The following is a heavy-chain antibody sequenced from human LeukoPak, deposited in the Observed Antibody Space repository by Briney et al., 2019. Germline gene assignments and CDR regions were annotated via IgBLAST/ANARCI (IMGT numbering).Heavy chain of an antibody. J-gene: IGHJ4*02. CDR3: ARDGDKYSSGWYTFIYY. D-gene: IGHD6-19*01. Sequence: ASVKVSCKASGYTFTSYYMHWVRQAPGQGLEWMGIINPSGGSTSYAQKFQGRVTMTRDTSTSTVYMVLSSLRSEDTAVYYCARDGDKYSSGWYTFIYYWGQGTLVTVSS. CDR1: GYTFTSYY. CDR2: INPSGGST. V-gene: IGHV1-46*01.